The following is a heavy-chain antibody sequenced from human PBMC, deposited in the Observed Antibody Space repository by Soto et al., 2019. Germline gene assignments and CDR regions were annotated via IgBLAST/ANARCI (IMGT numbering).Heavy chain of an antibody. Sequence: SGPTLVNPTDTLTLTCTVSGFSLSNARMGVSWICQPPGKALEWLAHIFSNDEKSYSTSPKSRLTISKDTSKSQVVLTMTNMDPVDTATYYCARMIVPAAKNSNWFDPWGQGTLVTVSS. J-gene: IGHJ5*02. CDR3: ARMIVPAAKNSNWFDP. D-gene: IGHD2-2*01. CDR2: IFSNDEK. V-gene: IGHV2-26*01. CDR1: GFSLSNARMG.